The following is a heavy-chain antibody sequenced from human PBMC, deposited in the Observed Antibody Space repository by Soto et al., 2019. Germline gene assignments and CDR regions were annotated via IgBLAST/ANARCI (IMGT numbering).Heavy chain of an antibody. CDR2: IYYSGST. D-gene: IGHD2-15*01. V-gene: IGHV4-30-4*01. Sequence: SETLSLTCTVSGGSISSGDYYWSWIRQPPGKGREWIGYIYYSGSTYYNPPLKSRVTISVDTSKNQFSLKLSSVTAADTAVYYCATHEGYCSGGSCYIDAFDIWGQGTMVTVSS. CDR3: ATHEGYCSGGSCYIDAFDI. CDR1: GGSISSGDYY. J-gene: IGHJ3*02.